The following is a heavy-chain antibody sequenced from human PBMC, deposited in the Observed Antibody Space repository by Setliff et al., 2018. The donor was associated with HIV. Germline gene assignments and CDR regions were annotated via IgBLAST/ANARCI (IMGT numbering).Heavy chain of an antibody. D-gene: IGHD3-10*01. CDR2: INAANGKA. Sequence: RASVKVSCKASGFTSYYLHWVRQAPGQRPEWMGWINAANGKARYPQRFEARVTITMDTGASTAYMELNSLRSEDSAVYYCARGVIRGVISQGGLDYWGPGTLVTVSS. CDR1: GFTSYY. V-gene: IGHV1-3*01. J-gene: IGHJ4*02. CDR3: ARGVIRGVISQGGLDY.